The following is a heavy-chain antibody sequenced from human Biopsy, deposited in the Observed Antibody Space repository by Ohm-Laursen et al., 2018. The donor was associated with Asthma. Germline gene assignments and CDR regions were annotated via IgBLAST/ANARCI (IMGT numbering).Heavy chain of an antibody. CDR1: GGTFSNFA. V-gene: IGHV1-24*01. J-gene: IGHJ4*02. D-gene: IGHD4-17*01. Sequence: ASVKVSCKAPGGTFSNFAISWVRQAPGQGLEWLGGHDHEEGGTVNARRFQGRVTMTEDTSTDTAYMELSSLSSDDTAVYYCASDFPKDYVRYNFQFWGQGALVTVSS. CDR2: HDHEEGGT. CDR3: ASDFPKDYVRYNFQF.